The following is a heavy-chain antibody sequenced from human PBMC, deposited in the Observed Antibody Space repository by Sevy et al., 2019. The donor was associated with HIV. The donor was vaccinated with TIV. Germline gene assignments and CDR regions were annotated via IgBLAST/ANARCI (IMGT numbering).Heavy chain of an antibody. Sequence: ASVKVSCKASGGTFSSYAISWVRQAPGQGLEWMGRIIPIFGTANYAQKFQGRVTITADESTSTAYMELSSLRSEDTAVYYCANWSVTIFGVVDDAFDIWGQGTMVTVSS. V-gene: IGHV1-69*13. CDR1: GGTFSSYA. CDR3: ANWSVTIFGVVDDAFDI. CDR2: IIPIFGTA. J-gene: IGHJ3*02. D-gene: IGHD3-3*01.